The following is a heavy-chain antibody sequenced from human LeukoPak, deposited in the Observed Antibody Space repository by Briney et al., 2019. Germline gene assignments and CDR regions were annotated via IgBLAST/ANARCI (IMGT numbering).Heavy chain of an antibody. CDR2: ISSSSSYI. CDR1: GFTFSSYS. Sequence: CXXSGFTFSSYSMNWVRQAPGKGLEWVSSISSSSSYIYYADSVKGRFTISRDNAKNSLYLKMKRLRAEDTDEYYGAXXGSXNXXXPXDYWGQGTLVTVSS. CDR3: AXXGSXNXXXPXDY. D-gene: IGHD2-15*01. J-gene: IGHJ4*02. V-gene: IGHV3-21*01.